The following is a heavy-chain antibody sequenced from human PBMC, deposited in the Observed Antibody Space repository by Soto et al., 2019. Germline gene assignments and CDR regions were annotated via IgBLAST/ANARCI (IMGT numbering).Heavy chain of an antibody. D-gene: IGHD5-12*01. CDR2: ISSSSSYI. Sequence: GGSLRLSCAASGFTFSSYIMNWVRQAPGKGLEWVSSISSSSSYIYYADSVKGRFTISRDNAKNSLYLQMNSLRAEDTAVYYCARDVRDGYNYDFYYGMDVWGQGTTVTVSS. V-gene: IGHV3-21*01. J-gene: IGHJ6*02. CDR3: ARDVRDGYNYDFYYGMDV. CDR1: GFTFSSYI.